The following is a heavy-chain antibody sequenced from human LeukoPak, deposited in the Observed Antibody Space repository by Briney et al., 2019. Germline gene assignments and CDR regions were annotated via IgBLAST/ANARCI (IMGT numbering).Heavy chain of an antibody. Sequence: PSETLSLTCTVSGGSVSNSGYYWGWIRQPPGKGLEWIGNIYYSESAYYNPSLRSRVTISVDTSKNQFSLKLSSVTAADTAVYYCAKTYYYDPFDFWGQGTLVTVSS. V-gene: IGHV4-39*01. D-gene: IGHD3-22*01. J-gene: IGHJ4*02. CDR3: AKTYYYDPFDF. CDR1: GGSVSNSGYY. CDR2: IYYSESA.